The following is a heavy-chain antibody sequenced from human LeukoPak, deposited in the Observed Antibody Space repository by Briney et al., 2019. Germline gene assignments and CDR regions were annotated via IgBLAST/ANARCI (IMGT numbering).Heavy chain of an antibody. CDR1: GYTFTSYD. V-gene: IGHV1-8*01. D-gene: IGHD2-21*01. J-gene: IGHJ2*01. CDR3: ARASLLWWPHWYFDL. Sequence: ASVKVSCKASGYTFTSYDINWVRQATGQGPEWMGWMNPNSGNTGYAQKFQGRVTMTRNTSISTAYMELSSLRSEDTAVYYCARASLLWWPHWYFDLWGRGTLVTVSS. CDR2: MNPNSGNT.